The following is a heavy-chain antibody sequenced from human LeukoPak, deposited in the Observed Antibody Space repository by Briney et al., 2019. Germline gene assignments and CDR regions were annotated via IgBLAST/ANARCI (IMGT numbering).Heavy chain of an antibody. V-gene: IGHV3-74*01. D-gene: IGHD4-17*01. Sequence: GGSLRLSCAASGFTFSSYRMHWVRQAPGKGPVWVSRINSDGSSTSYADSVKGRFTISRDNAKNTLYLQMNSLRAEDTAVYYCARDTDTVTTILDYWGQGTLVTVSS. CDR3: ARDTDTVTTILDY. J-gene: IGHJ4*02. CDR2: INSDGSST. CDR1: GFTFSSYR.